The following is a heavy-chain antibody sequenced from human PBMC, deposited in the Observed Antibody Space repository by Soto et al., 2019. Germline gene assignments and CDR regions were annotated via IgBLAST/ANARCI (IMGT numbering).Heavy chain of an antibody. CDR2: ISGSGTAT. J-gene: IGHJ3*01. CDR1: GFPFWTYS. Sequence: EVKLLESGGGLVQPGGSMRLSCEASGFPFWTYSMSWDRQAPRKGLEWVSGISGSGTATYYTDSVKGRFTVSRDNSKDTLFLQMNTLRVEDTAVYYCAKTRVYDINEYHLDGFDVWGPGTAVTVSS. V-gene: IGHV3-23*01. CDR3: AKTRVYDINEYHLDGFDV. D-gene: IGHD3-22*01.